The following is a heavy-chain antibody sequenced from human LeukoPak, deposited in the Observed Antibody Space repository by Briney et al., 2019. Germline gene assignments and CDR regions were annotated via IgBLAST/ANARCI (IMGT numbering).Heavy chain of an antibody. V-gene: IGHV3-72*01. CDR3: AREGTYYDFWSGHPPPYYYMDV. J-gene: IGHJ6*03. Sequence: GGSLRLSCAASGFTFSDHYMDWVRQAPGKGLEWVGRTRNKANSYTTEYAASVKGRFTISRDDSKNLLYLQMNSLKTEDTAVYYCAREGTYYDFWSGHPPPYYYMDVWGKGTTVTVSS. D-gene: IGHD3-3*01. CDR1: GFTFSDHY. CDR2: TRNKANSYTT.